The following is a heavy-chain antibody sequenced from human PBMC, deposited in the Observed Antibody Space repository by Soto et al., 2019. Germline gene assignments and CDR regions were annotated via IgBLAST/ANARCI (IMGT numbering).Heavy chain of an antibody. V-gene: IGHV4-31*03. J-gene: IGHJ4*02. Sequence: QVQLQESGPGLVKPSQTLSLTCTVSGGSISSGGYYWSWIRQHPGMGPEWIGYIYYSGSTYYNPSLKSRVTISVDTSKNQFSLKLSSVTAADTAVYSCARDSDGYNRLDYWGQGTLVTVSS. CDR3: ARDSDGYNRLDY. CDR1: GGSISSGGYY. D-gene: IGHD5-12*01. CDR2: IYYSGST.